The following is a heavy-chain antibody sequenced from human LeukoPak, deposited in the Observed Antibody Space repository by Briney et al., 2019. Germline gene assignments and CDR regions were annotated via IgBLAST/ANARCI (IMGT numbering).Heavy chain of an antibody. D-gene: IGHD5-18*01. CDR2: IWYDGSNK. J-gene: IGHJ4*02. V-gene: IGHV3-33*01. Sequence: GGSLRLSCATSGFTFSNAWMNWVRQAPGKGLEWVAVIWYDGSNKYYADSVKGRFTISRDNSKNTLYLQMNSLRAEDTAVYYCASGGSYGSYYFDYWGQGTLVTVSS. CDR1: GFTFSNAW. CDR3: ASGGSYGSYYFDY.